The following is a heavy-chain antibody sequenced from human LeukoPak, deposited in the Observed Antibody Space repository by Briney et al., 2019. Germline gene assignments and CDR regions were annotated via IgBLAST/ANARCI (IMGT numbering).Heavy chain of an antibody. D-gene: IGHD3-3*01. CDR1: GYTFTGYY. Sequence: ASVKVSCKASGYTFTGYYMHWVRQAPGQGLEWMGWINPNSGGTNSAQKFQGRVTMTRDTSISTAYMELSRLRSDDTAVYYCARDLAAFWSGYYKRSYYYYYYMDVWGKGTTVTVSS. J-gene: IGHJ6*03. CDR2: INPNSGGT. CDR3: ARDLAAFWSGYYKRSYYYYYYMDV. V-gene: IGHV1-2*02.